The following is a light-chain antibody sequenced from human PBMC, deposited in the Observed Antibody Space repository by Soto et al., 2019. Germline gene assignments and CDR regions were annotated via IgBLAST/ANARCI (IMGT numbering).Light chain of an antibody. CDR3: QQRSNWLT. CDR1: QSVSSY. J-gene: IGKJ4*01. Sequence: EILLTQSPATLSLSRGERATLSCRASQSVSSYLAWYQQKPGQAPRLLIYDASNRATGIPARFSGSGSGTDFTLTISSLEPEDFAVYYCQQRSNWLTFGGGTKVDIK. V-gene: IGKV3-11*01. CDR2: DAS.